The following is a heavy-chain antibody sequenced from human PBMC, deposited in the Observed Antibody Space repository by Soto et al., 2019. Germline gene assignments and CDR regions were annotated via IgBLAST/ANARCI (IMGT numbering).Heavy chain of an antibody. Sequence: QVQLVQSGAEVKKPGASVKVSCKASGYTFTGYYMHWVRQAPGQGLEWMGWINPNSGGTNYAQKFQGRVTMTRDTSISTAYMELSRLRSDDTAVYYCARGGQVLRFFEWLSHTDPYRYYGIDVWGQGTTVTVSS. CDR3: ARGGQVLRFFEWLSHTDPYRYYGIDV. CDR2: INPNSGGT. CDR1: GYTFTGYY. V-gene: IGHV1-2*02. D-gene: IGHD3-3*01. J-gene: IGHJ6*02.